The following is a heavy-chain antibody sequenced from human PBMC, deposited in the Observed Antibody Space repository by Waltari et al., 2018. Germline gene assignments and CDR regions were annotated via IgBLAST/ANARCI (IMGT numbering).Heavy chain of an antibody. CDR1: GDSITSNSFY. D-gene: IGHD7-27*01. CDR2: FYSSEYI. V-gene: IGHV4-61*02. Sequence: QVQLQESGPGLVKPSQTLSLTCTVSGDSITSNSFYWNWVRQPAGKGLEWIGRFYSSEYINYNPSLKSRVTISRDTSKKQFFLKLTSVTAADTACYYCAREVTKVELGRRLPHFFDSWGQGTLVTVSS. CDR3: AREVTKVELGRRLPHFFDS. J-gene: IGHJ4*02.